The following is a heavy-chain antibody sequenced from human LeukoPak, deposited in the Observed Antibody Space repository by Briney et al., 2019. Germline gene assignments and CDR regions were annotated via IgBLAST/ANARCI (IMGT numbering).Heavy chain of an antibody. Sequence: TGGSLRLSCAASGFTFSSYSMNWVRQPPGKGLEWIGEIYHSGSTTYNPSLKSRVTVSVDKSENQFSLRLNSVTAADTAVYYCAKVSYGSGNWFDPWGQGTLVTVSS. D-gene: IGHD3-10*01. CDR2: IYHSGST. CDR3: AKVSYGSGNWFDP. J-gene: IGHJ5*02. CDR1: GFTFSSYSM. V-gene: IGHV4-4*02.